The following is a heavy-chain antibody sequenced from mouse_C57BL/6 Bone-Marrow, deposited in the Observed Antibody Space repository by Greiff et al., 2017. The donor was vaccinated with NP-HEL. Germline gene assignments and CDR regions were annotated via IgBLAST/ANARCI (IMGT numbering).Heavy chain of an antibody. J-gene: IGHJ2*01. CDR1: GYSITSGYY. V-gene: IGHV3-6*01. CDR2: IRYDGST. D-gene: IGHD2-5*01. Sequence: EVKLLESGPGLVKPSPSLSLTCSVTGYSITSGYYWNWIRQFPGNKLEWMGYIRYDGSTNYNPSLKNRISITRDTSKNPFFLKLNSVTTEDTATYDCAIVDYSNYLTFDYWGQGTTLTVSS. CDR3: AIVDYSNYLTFDY.